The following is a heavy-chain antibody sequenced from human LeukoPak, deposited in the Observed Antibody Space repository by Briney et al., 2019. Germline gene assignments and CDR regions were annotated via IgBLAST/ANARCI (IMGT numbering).Heavy chain of an antibody. CDR3: AREVARRYYYYYMDV. CDR1: GGSISSYY. J-gene: IGHJ6*03. Sequence: SETLSLTCTVSGGSISSYYWSWIRRPAGEGLEWIGRIYTSGSTNYNPSLKSRVTMSVDTSKNQFSLKLSSVTAADTAVYYCAREVARRYYYYYMDVWGKGTTVTVSS. D-gene: IGHD2-15*01. CDR2: IYTSGST. V-gene: IGHV4-4*07.